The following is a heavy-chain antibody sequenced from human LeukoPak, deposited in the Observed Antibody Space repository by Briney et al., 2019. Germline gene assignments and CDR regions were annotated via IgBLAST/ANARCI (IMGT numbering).Heavy chain of an antibody. CDR2: IDPSDSYT. D-gene: IGHD3-3*01. Sequence: GESLKISCKGSGYSFTSYWISWVRQMPGKGLEWMGRIDPSDSYTNYSPSFQGHVTISADKSISTAYLQWSSLKASDTAMYYCAVLWSGYSTYYYYYYGMDVWGQGTTVTVSS. J-gene: IGHJ6*02. V-gene: IGHV5-10-1*01. CDR1: GYSFTSYW. CDR3: AVLWSGYSTYYYYYYGMDV.